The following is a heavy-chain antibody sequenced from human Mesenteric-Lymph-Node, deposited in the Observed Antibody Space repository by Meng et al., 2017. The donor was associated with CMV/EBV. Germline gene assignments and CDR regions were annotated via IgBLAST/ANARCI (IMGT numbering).Heavy chain of an antibody. CDR1: GFIFSNYA. J-gene: IGHJ4*02. CDR2: ISGSDGST. V-gene: IGHV3-23*01. D-gene: IGHD3-22*01. CDR3: AKDPNDLTYYYESSGPFDY. Sequence: GESLKISCAASGFIFSNYAMSWVRQAPGKGLEWVSAISGSDGSTYYADSVKGRFTISRDNFKNTLFLQMNSLRAEDTAVYYCAKDPNDLTYYYESSGPFDYWGQGTLVTVSS.